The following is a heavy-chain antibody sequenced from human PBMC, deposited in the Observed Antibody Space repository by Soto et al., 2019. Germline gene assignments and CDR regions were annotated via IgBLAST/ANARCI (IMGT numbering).Heavy chain of an antibody. Sequence: QVQLVQSGAEVKKPGASVKVSCKASGYTFTSYDINWVRQATGQGLEWMGWMNPNSGNTGYAQKFQGRVTMARNTAINTAYMELSSLSAEDTAVYYCAIVGARPPDYWGQGTLVTVSS. CDR2: MNPNSGNT. J-gene: IGHJ4*02. D-gene: IGHD1-26*01. V-gene: IGHV1-8*02. CDR3: AIVGARPPDY. CDR1: GYTFTSYD.